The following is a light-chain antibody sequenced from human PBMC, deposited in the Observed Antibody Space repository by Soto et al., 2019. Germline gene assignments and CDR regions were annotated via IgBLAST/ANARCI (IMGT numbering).Light chain of an antibody. CDR1: QGINNC. CDR3: QQSLTFPLT. V-gene: IGKV1-12*01. J-gene: IGKJ4*01. CDR2: AIS. Sequence: IQMTQSPSSVSASVGDRVTITCRASQGINNCLAWYQQKPGRAPKLLIYAISSWQSGVPSRFSGSGSGTDFTLTISSLQPEDFATYYCQQSLTFPLTFGGGTKVEIK.